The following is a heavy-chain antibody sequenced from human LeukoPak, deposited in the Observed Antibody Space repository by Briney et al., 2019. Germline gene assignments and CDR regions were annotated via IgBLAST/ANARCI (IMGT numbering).Heavy chain of an antibody. CDR2: INHSGST. CDR3: ASIRGPVRSSPLDP. D-gene: IGHD3-10*01. J-gene: IGHJ5*02. V-gene: IGHV4-34*01. CDR1: GGSFSGYY. Sequence: SETLSLTCAAYGGSFSGYYWSWIRQPPGKGLEWIGEINHSGSTNYNPSLKSRVTISVDTSKNQFSLKLSSVTAADTAVYYCASIRGPVRSSPLDPWGQGTLVTVSS.